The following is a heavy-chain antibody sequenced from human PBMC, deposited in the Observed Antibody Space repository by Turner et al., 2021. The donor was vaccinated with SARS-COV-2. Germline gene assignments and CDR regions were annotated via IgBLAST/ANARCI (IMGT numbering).Heavy chain of an antibody. CDR2: IYYSGST. V-gene: IGHV4-39*01. D-gene: IGHD5-18*01. CDR1: GGSSSSSSYY. J-gene: IGHJ6*02. Sequence: QLQLQESGTGLVKPSQTLSLPCTVYGGSSSSSSYYWGWIRQPPGKGLEWIGSIYYSGSTYYNPSLRSRVTIAVDTSKGQFSLKLRSVTAADAAVYYCAGERIQLRSAGYGMDVWGQGTTVTVSS. CDR3: AGERIQLRSAGYGMDV.